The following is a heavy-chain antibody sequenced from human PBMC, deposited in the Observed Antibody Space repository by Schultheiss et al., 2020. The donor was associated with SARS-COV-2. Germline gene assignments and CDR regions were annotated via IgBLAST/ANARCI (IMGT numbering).Heavy chain of an antibody. D-gene: IGHD3-10*01. V-gene: IGHV3-33*01. J-gene: IGHJ6*02. Sequence: GESLKISCAASGFTFTTYGMHWVRQAPGKGLEWVAVIWYDGTKKYYADSVKGRFIISRDNSKNTLYLQMNSLRAEDSAVYYCARAAYGLGSSIYYGLDVWGQGTTVTVSS. CDR2: IWYDGTKK. CDR3: ARAAYGLGSSIYYGLDV. CDR1: GFTFTTYG.